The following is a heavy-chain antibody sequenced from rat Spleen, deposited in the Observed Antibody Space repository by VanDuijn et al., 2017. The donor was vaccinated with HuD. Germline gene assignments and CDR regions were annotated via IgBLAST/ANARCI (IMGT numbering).Heavy chain of an antibody. V-gene: IGHV5-29*01. D-gene: IGHD1-10*01. CDR1: GFTFSNYG. CDR3: ARPHNYRYVMNV. Sequence: EVQLVESGGGFVQPGRSLKLSCAASGFTFSNYGMAWVCQSPTKGLEWVASITYDGSSTYYRDSVKGRFTISRDNAKSTLYLQMDSLRSEDTATYFCARPHNYRYVMNVWGQGASVTVSS. J-gene: IGHJ4*01. CDR2: ITYDGSST.